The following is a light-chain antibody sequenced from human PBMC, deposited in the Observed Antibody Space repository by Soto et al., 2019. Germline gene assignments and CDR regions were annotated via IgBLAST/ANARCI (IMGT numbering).Light chain of an antibody. J-gene: IGKJ4*01. CDR1: QSVFYSTNNKNY. CDR2: WAS. V-gene: IGKV4-1*01. CDR3: QQYYSTPLT. Sequence: DIVMTQSPDSLALSLGERATINCKSSQSVFYSTNNKNYLAWYQQKPGQPPKLLIYWASSRESGVPGRFSGSGSGTDFTLTISSLQAEDAAVYYCQQYYSTPLTFGGGTKVEI.